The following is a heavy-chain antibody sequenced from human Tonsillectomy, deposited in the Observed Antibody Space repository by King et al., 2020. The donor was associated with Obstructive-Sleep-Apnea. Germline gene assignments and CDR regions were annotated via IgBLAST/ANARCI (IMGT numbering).Heavy chain of an antibody. CDR2: ISGSGGST. CDR3: AKGVSAWSTTFDP. CDR1: GFTFSNYA. D-gene: IGHD2/OR15-2a*01. V-gene: IGHV3-23*04. J-gene: IGHJ5*02. Sequence: VQLVESGGGLVQPGGSLRLSCAASGFTFSNYAMTWVRQAPGKGLEWVSGISGSGGSTYYADSVKGRFTSPRDNSKNTLYLQMNSLRAEDTAGYYCAKGVSAWSTTFDPWGQGTLVTVSS.